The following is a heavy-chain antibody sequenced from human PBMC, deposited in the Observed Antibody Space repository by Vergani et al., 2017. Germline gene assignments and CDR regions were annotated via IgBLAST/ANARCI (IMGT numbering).Heavy chain of an antibody. D-gene: IGHD1-7*01. CDR1: GGSISSGGYY. CDR3: ARTGNYGEYYFDY. CDR2: IYHSGST. Sequence: QVQLQESGPGLVKPSQTLSLTCTVSGGSISSGGYYWSWIRQHPGKGLEWIGYIYHSGSTYYNPSLKSRVTISVDRSKNQFSLKLSSVTAADTAVYYCARTGNYGEYYFDYWGQGTLVTVSS. J-gene: IGHJ4*02. V-gene: IGHV4-31*03.